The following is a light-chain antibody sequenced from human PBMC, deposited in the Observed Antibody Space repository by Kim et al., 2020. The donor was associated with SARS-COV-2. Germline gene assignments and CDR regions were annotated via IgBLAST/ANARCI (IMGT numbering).Light chain of an antibody. CDR2: AAS. CDR3: KQTYISQFT. J-gene: IGKJ3*01. CDR1: QNINSH. Sequence: DIQMTQSSSSLSASVGDRVTITCRTSQNINSHLNWYHQKPGRAPRLLIYAASTLQGGVPSRFSGSGSETDFTLTISSLQPEDFATYFCKQTYISQFTFGPGTRWISN. V-gene: IGKV1-39*01.